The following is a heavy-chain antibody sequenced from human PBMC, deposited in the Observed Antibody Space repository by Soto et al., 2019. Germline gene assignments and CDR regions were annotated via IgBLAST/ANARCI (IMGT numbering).Heavy chain of an antibody. CDR1: GFTFSSYG. J-gene: IGHJ3*02. CDR3: AKDLEDDSSGYYFLVGAFDI. CDR2: ISYDGSNK. Sequence: QVQLVESGGGVVQPGRSLRLSCAASGFTFSSYGMHWVRQAPGKGLEWVAVISYDGSNKYYADSVKGRFTISRDNSKNTLYLQMNSLRAEDMSVYYSAKDLEDDSSGYYFLVGAFDIWGQGTMVTVSS. D-gene: IGHD3-22*01. V-gene: IGHV3-30*18.